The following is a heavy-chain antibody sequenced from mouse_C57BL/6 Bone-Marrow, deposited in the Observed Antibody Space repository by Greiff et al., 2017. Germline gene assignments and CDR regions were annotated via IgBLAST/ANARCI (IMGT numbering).Heavy chain of an antibody. D-gene: IGHD1-1*01. J-gene: IGHJ1*03. V-gene: IGHV1-61*01. CDR2: IYPSDSET. Sequence: QVQLQQPGAELVRPGSSVKLSCKASGYTFTSYWMDWVKQRPGQGLEWIGNIYPSDSETHYNQKFKDKATLTVDKSTSTAYMQLSSLTSEDSAVYYCARGVTPTTVVRNWYFDVWGTGTTATVSS. CDR1: GYTFTSYW. CDR3: ARGVTPTTVVRNWYFDV.